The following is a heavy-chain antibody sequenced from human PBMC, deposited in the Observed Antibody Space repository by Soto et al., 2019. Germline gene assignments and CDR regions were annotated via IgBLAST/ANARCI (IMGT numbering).Heavy chain of an antibody. Sequence: ASVKVSCKASGYTFTTYYIHCVRQAPGQGPEWMGIIKLSRESTNYAQKFQGRVTMTWDTSTSTAYMELSSLRSEDSAVYYCAREFDATYYFDYWGQGTPVTVSS. J-gene: IGHJ4*02. D-gene: IGHD3-10*01. V-gene: IGHV1-46*01. CDR1: GYTFTTYY. CDR3: AREFDATYYFDY. CDR2: IKLSREST.